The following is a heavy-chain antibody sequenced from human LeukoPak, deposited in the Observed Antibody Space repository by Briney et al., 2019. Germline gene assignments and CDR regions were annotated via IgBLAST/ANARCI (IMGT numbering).Heavy chain of an antibody. J-gene: IGHJ4*02. D-gene: IGHD3-10*01. CDR2: ISYDGSNK. Sequence: PGRSLRLSRAASGFTFSSYAMHWVRQAPGKGLEWVAVISYDGSNKYYADSVKGRFTISRDNSKNTLYLQMNSLRAEDTAVYYCARDGVPLLWFGDREGYFDYWGQGTLVTVSS. V-gene: IGHV3-30-3*01. CDR3: ARDGVPLLWFGDREGYFDY. CDR1: GFTFSSYA.